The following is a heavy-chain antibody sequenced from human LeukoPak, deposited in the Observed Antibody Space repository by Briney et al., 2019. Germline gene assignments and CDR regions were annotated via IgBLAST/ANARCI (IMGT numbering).Heavy chain of an antibody. V-gene: IGHV4-59*08. CDR1: GDSISNYY. CDR3: ARHADSSTWYNYSDY. CDR2: IYYSGST. Sequence: SETLSLTCTVSGDSISNYYWSWIRQPPGKGLEWIGYIYYSGSTDYNPSLKGRVTISVDTSKKQFSLKMSSVTAADTAVYYCARHADSSTWYNYSDYWGQGSLVTVSS. J-gene: IGHJ4*02. D-gene: IGHD6-13*01.